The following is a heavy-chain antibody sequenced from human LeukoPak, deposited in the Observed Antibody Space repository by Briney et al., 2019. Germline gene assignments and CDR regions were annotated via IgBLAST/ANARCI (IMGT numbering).Heavy chain of an antibody. Sequence: ASVKVSCKASGYSFTSNYIHWVGQAPGQGLEWMGMIYPSDGSTSYAQKFQGRVTVTRDTSTSTVHMELSGLRSEDTAVYYCARDQEAFDYWGQGTLVTVSS. CDR2: IYPSDGST. V-gene: IGHV1-46*01. CDR3: ARDQEAFDY. CDR1: GYSFTSNY. J-gene: IGHJ4*02.